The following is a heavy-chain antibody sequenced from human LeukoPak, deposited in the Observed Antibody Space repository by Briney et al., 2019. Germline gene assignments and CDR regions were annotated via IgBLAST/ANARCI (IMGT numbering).Heavy chain of an antibody. CDR3: AKDLVSSGWASSLFDP. V-gene: IGHV3-23*01. Sequence: PGGSLTLSCAASGFPFRSYAMNWVRQAPGKGLEWVSGLSSSSHRIYYAHSVKGRFTNSRVNSTNTLYLQMNSLRAEDTAVYYCAKDLVSSGWASSLFDPWGQGTLVTVSS. D-gene: IGHD6-19*01. CDR1: GFPFRSYA. CDR2: LSSSSHRI. J-gene: IGHJ5*02.